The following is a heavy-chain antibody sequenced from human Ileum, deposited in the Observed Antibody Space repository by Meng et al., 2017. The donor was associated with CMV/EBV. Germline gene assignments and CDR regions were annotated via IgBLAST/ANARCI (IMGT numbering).Heavy chain of an antibody. CDR2: IYSGGGT. D-gene: IGHD6-19*01. CDR1: GFTVSSNY. V-gene: IGHV3-53*01. Sequence: LSFAASGFTVSSNYMSWVRQAPGKGLEWVSVIYSGGGTYYADSVKGRFTISRDNSKNTLYLQMNSLRAEDTAVYYCARDGSSSGLDYWGQGTLVTVSS. J-gene: IGHJ4*02. CDR3: ARDGSSSGLDY.